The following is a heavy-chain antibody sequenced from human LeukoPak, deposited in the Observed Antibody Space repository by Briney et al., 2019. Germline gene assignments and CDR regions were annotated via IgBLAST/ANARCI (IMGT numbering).Heavy chain of an antibody. CDR2: IIPILGIA. J-gene: IGHJ6*02. V-gene: IGHV1-46*01. CDR1: GYTFTGYY. D-gene: IGHD3-10*01. CDR3: ARDPQGNYYYGMDV. Sequence: ASVKVSCKASGYTFTGYYMHWVRQAPGQGLEWMGRIIPILGIANYAQKFQGRVTMTRDTSTSTVYMELSSLRSEDTAAYYCARDPQGNYYYGMDVWGQGTTVTVSS.